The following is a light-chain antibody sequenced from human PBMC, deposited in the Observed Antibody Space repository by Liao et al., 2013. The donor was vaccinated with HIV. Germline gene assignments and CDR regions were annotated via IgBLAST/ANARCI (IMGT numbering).Light chain of an antibody. CDR2: HDS. Sequence: SYELTQPPSMSVAPGKTARITCGGNNIGTKSVHWYQQKPGQAPVLVIYHDSDRPSGIPERLSGSNSGNTATLTISRVEAGDEADYYCQVWDSSSDQQVFGGGTKLTVL. V-gene: IGLV3-21*04. CDR3: QVWDSSSDQQV. J-gene: IGLJ3*02. CDR1: NIGTKS.